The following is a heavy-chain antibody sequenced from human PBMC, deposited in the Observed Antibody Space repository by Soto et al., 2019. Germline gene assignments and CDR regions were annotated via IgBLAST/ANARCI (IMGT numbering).Heavy chain of an antibody. D-gene: IGHD2-15*01. V-gene: IGHV1-8*01. CDR2: MNPNSGNT. CDR1: GYTFTSYD. CDR3: ARQKVDASDY. J-gene: IGHJ4*02. Sequence: QVQLVQSGAEVKKPGASVKVSCKASGYTFTSYDINWVRQATGQGLEWMGWMNPNSGNTGYAQKFQTRVTMTRNTSISTANMERSSLRSEGTAVYYCARQKVDASDYWDQGTLVTVPS.